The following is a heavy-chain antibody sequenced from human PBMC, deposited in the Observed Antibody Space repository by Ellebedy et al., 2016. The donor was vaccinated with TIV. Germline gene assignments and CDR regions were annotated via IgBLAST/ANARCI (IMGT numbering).Heavy chain of an antibody. Sequence: GESLKISCAASGFTFAPYAMNWVRQAPGKGLEWISYISGSSLTIFYADSVKGRFTISSDNAKNSLYLQMRSLTAEDTAVYYCARDMAWGNERVNDALDIWGQGTMVTVSA. CDR2: ISGSSLTI. V-gene: IGHV3-48*04. CDR1: GFTFAPYA. CDR3: ARDMAWGNERVNDALDI. D-gene: IGHD7-27*01. J-gene: IGHJ3*02.